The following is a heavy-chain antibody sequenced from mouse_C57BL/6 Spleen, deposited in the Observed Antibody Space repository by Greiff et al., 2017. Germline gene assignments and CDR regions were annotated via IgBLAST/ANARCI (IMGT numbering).Heavy chain of an antibody. V-gene: IGHV5-17*01. CDR3: ARTTGSYAMDY. D-gene: IGHD4-1*01. J-gene: IGHJ4*01. CDR1: GFTFSDYG. Sequence: EVQGVESGGGLVKPGGSLKLSCAASGFTFSDYGMHWVRQAPEKGLAWVAYISSGSSTSYYADTVKGRFTISRDNAKNTLFLQMTSLRSEDTAMYYCARTTGSYAMDYWGQGTSVTVSS. CDR2: ISSGSSTS.